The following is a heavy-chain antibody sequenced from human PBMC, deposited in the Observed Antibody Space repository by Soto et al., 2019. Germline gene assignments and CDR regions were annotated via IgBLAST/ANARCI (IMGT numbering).Heavy chain of an antibody. CDR3: ARELRYYDSSGYYRVGSADY. CDR1: GFTFSSYA. D-gene: IGHD3-22*01. J-gene: IGHJ4*02. V-gene: IGHV3-30-3*01. Sequence: QVQLVESGGGVVQPGRSLRLSCAASGFTFSSYAMHWVRQAPGKGLEWVAVISYDGSNKYYADSVKGRFTISRDNSKNTLYLQMNSLRAEDTAVYYCARELRYYDSSGYYRVGSADYWGQGTLVTVSS. CDR2: ISYDGSNK.